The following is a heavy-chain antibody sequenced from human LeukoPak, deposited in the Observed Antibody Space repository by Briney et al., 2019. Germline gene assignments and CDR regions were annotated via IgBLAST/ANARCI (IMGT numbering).Heavy chain of an antibody. CDR2: IISDGSST. V-gene: IGHV3-74*01. CDR3: ARESSSSFNWYFDL. D-gene: IGHD6-13*01. CDR1: GFTFSSYW. Sequence: GGSLRLSCAASGFTFSSYWMHWVRQAPGKGLVWVSRIISDGSSTNYADSVKGRFTSSRDNAKNMLYLQMNSLTVEDTAVYYCARESSSSFNWYFDLWGRGTLVTVSS. J-gene: IGHJ2*01.